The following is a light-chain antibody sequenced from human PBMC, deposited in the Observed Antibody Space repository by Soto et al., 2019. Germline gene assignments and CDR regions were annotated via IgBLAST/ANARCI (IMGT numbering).Light chain of an antibody. J-gene: IGKJ1*01. Sequence: EIVLTQSPGTLSLSPGDRATLSCRASQSVSTSYLAWYQPKFGQAPRLLIYGASSRATGIPDRFSGSGSGTDFTLTISRLEPEDFAVYYCQQYGSSSWTFGQGTKVEIK. CDR2: GAS. CDR3: QQYGSSSWT. V-gene: IGKV3-20*01. CDR1: QSVSTSY.